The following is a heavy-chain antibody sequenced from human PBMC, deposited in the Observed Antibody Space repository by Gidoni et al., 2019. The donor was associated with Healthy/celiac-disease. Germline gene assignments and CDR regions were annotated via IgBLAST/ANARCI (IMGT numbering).Heavy chain of an antibody. CDR2: ISYDGSNK. J-gene: IGHJ4*02. V-gene: IGHV3-30*18. CDR3: AKEEVVSFDY. D-gene: IGHD2-15*01. Sequence: QVQLVESGGGVVQPGRSLRLSCSASGFTFSSYGMHWVRQAPGKGLEWVAVISYDGSNKYYADYVKGRFTISRDNSKNTMYLQMNSLRAEDTAVYYCAKEEVVSFDYWGQGTLVTVSS. CDR1: GFTFSSYG.